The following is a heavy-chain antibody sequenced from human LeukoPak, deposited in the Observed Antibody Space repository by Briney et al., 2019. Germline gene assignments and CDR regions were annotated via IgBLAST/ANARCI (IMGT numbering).Heavy chain of an antibody. Sequence: PGGSLRLSCAASGFTFSSYGIHWVRQAPGKGLEWVAVISYDGSNKYYADSVKGRFTISRGNSKNTLYLQMNSLRAEDTAVYYCATALAVVVPAAMNWGQGTLVTVSS. D-gene: IGHD2-2*01. CDR1: GFTFSSYG. J-gene: IGHJ4*02. V-gene: IGHV3-30*19. CDR2: ISYDGSNK. CDR3: ATALAVVVPAAMN.